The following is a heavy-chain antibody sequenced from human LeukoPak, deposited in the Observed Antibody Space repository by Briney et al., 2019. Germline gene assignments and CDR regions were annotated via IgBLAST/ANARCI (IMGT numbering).Heavy chain of an antibody. CDR3: ARDMLSNGLFDY. Sequence: ASVKVSCKASGYTFTSYGISWVPQAPGHRLECMRWIGAYNGNTNYAQKLQGRVTMTTDTSTSTAYMELRSLRSDDTAVYYCARDMLSNGLFDYWGQGTLVTVSS. V-gene: IGHV1-18*01. CDR1: GYTFTSYG. D-gene: IGHD3-10*02. CDR2: IGAYNGNT. J-gene: IGHJ4*02.